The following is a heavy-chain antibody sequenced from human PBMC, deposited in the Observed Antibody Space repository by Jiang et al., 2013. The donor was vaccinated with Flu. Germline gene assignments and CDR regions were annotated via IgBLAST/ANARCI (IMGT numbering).Heavy chain of an antibody. Sequence: SRVTISVDTSKNQFSLKLSSVTAADTAVYYCARGGGIAARPSAHFDYWGQGTLVTVSS. D-gene: IGHD6-6*01. V-gene: IGHV4-59*09. J-gene: IGHJ4*02. CDR3: ARGGGIAARPSAHFDY.